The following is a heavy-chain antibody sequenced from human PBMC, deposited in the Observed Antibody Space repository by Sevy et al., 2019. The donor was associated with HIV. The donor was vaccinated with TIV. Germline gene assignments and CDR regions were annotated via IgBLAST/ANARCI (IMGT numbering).Heavy chain of an antibody. CDR1: GFTFSSYA. CDR3: AKRATVTWYNNYFDY. CDR2: ISGSGGST. V-gene: IGHV3-23*01. J-gene: IGHJ4*02. Sequence: GGSLKLSCAASGFTFSSYAMSWVRQAPGKGLEWVSAISGSGGSTYYADSVKGRFTISRDNSKNTLYLQMNSLRAEDTAVYYCAKRATVTWYNNYFDYWGQGTLVTVSS. D-gene: IGHD4-17*01.